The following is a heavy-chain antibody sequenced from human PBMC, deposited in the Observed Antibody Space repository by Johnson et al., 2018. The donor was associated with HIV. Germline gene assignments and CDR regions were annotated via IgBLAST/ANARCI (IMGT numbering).Heavy chain of an antibody. D-gene: IGHD6-13*01. Sequence: VQLVESGGGLVQPGRSLRLSCAASGFTFDDYAMHWVRQAPGKGLEWVSGISWNSGSIGYADSVKGRFTISRDNSKNTLYLQMNSLKTEDTAVYYCTTKPYSSSWYGAFDIWGQGTVVTVSS. J-gene: IGHJ3*02. V-gene: IGHV3-9*01. CDR1: GFTFDDYA. CDR3: TTKPYSSSWYGAFDI. CDR2: ISWNSGSI.